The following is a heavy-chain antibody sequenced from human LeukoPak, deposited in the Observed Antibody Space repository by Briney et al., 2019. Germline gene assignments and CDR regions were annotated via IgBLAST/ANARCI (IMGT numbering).Heavy chain of an antibody. CDR3: ARGSGSSVYDPWDY. V-gene: IGHV3-21*01. Sequence: GGSLRLSCAASGFTFSSYSMNWVRQAPGKGLEWVSSISSSSSYIYYADSVKGRFTISRDNAKNSLYLQMNSLRAEDTAFYYCARGSGSSVYDPWDYWGQGTLVTVSS. D-gene: IGHD5/OR15-5a*01. CDR2: ISSSSSYI. CDR1: GFTFSSYS. J-gene: IGHJ4*02.